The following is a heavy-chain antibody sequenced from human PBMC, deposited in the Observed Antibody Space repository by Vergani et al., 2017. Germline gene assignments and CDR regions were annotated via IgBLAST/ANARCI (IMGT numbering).Heavy chain of an antibody. CDR3: ARGDFLAWLFNWFDP. CDR2: IYHSGST. Sequence: QVQLQESGPGLVKPSETLSLTCAVSGYSISSGYYWGWIRQPPGKGLEWIGSIYHSGSTYYNPSLKSRVTILVDTTKNQFSLKLSTVAAADAAVYYCARGDFLAWLFNWFDPWGRGTLVTVSS. J-gene: IGHJ5*02. D-gene: IGHD3-3*01. V-gene: IGHV4-38-2*01. CDR1: GYSISSGYY.